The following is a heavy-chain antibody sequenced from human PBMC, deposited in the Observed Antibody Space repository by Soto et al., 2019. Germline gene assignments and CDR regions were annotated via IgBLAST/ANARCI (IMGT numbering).Heavy chain of an antibody. Sequence: PSETLSLTCTVSGGSISSYYWSWIRQPPGKGLEWIGYIYYSGSTNYNPSLKSRVTISVDTSKNQFSLKLSSVTAADTAVYYCARHAFTMVRGLNYYYYGMDVWGQGTTVTVS. V-gene: IGHV4-59*08. CDR1: GGSISSYY. CDR3: ARHAFTMVRGLNYYYYGMDV. CDR2: IYYSGST. J-gene: IGHJ6*02. D-gene: IGHD3-10*01.